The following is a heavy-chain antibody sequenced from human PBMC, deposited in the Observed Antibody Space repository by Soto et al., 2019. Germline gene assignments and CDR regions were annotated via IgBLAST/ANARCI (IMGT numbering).Heavy chain of an antibody. D-gene: IGHD4-17*01. V-gene: IGHV1-69*13. CDR2: IIPIFGTA. CDR3: ARCYRYEYGDYYFDS. Sequence: SVKVSCKASGGTFSSYAISWVRQAPGQGLEWMGGIIPIFGTANYAQKFQGRVTITADESTSTAYMELSSLRSEDTAVYYCARCYRYEYGDYYFDSWGQGTLVTVSS. CDR1: GGTFSSYA. J-gene: IGHJ4*02.